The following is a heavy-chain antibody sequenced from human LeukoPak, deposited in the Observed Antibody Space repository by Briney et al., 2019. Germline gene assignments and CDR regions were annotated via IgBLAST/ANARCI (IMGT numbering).Heavy chain of an antibody. CDR1: GFTFDDYG. D-gene: IGHD3-10*01. J-gene: IGHJ5*02. CDR3: AKRITLNWFDP. Sequence: GGSLRLSCAASGFTFDDYGMSWVRQAPGKGLEWVSAISGSGGSTYYADSVKGRFTISRDNSKNTLYLQMNSLRAEDTAVYYCAKRITLNWFDPWGQGTLVTVSS. V-gene: IGHV3-23*01. CDR2: ISGSGGST.